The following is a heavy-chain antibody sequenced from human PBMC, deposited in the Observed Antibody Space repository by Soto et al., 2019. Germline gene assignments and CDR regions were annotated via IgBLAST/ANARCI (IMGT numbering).Heavy chain of an antibody. CDR2: IYYSGST. Sequence: PSETLSLTCIVSGGSISSGGYDWSWIRKHPGKGLEWIGYIYYSGSTYYNPSLKSRVTISVDTSKNQFSLKLSSVTAADTAVYYCARERYCTGGSCYSGYFQHWGQGTLVTVSS. J-gene: IGHJ1*01. CDR3: ARERYCTGGSCYSGYFQH. D-gene: IGHD2-15*01. V-gene: IGHV4-31*03. CDR1: GGSISSGGYD.